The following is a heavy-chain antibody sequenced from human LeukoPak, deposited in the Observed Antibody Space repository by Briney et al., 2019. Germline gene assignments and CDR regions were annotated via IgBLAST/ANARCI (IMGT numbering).Heavy chain of an antibody. CDR2: IYHSGST. CDR3: ASLQEGIAARPYYYYMDV. D-gene: IGHD6-6*01. Sequence: SQTLSLTCTVSGGSISSGGYYWSWIRQPPGKGLEWIGYIYHSGSTYYNPSLKSRVTISVDTSKNQFSLKLSSVTAADTAVYYCASLQEGIAARPYYYYMDVWGKGTTVTVSS. V-gene: IGHV4-30-2*01. J-gene: IGHJ6*03. CDR1: GGSISSGGYY.